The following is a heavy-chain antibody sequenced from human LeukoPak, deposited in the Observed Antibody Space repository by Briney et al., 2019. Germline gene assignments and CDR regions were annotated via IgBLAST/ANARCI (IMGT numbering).Heavy chain of an antibody. D-gene: IGHD6-13*01. Sequence: GGSLRLSCAASGFTFSSYWMSWARQAPGKGLEWVANIKQDGSEKYYVDSVKGRFTISRDNAKNSLYLQMNSLRAEDTAVYYCARTGSSSWYFYWGQGTLVTVSS. J-gene: IGHJ4*02. V-gene: IGHV3-7*01. CDR2: IKQDGSEK. CDR1: GFTFSSYW. CDR3: ARTGSSSWYFY.